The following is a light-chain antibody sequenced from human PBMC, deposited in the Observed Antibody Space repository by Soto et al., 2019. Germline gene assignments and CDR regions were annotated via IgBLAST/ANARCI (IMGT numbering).Light chain of an antibody. V-gene: IGLV2-14*01. CDR1: SSDVGGYNY. CDR2: EVS. Sequence: QSALTQPASVSGSPGQSITISCTGTSSDVGGYNYVSWYQQHPGKAPKLMIYEVSNRPSGVSNRFSGSKSGNTASLTISGLQAEDEADYYCRSYISSSSLYVFGTGTKVTVL. CDR3: RSYISSSSLYV. J-gene: IGLJ1*01.